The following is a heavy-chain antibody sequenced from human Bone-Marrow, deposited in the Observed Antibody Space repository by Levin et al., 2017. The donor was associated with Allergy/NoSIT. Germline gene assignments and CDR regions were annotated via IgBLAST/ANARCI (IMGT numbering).Heavy chain of an antibody. J-gene: IGHJ5*02. V-gene: IGHV3-48*01. CDR3: VRARVLGHDLDR. Sequence: GGSLRLSCAASGFTFSSYRMNWVRQAPGKGLEWISYIGTSSSDIYYADSVKGRFTISRDNAKNSLYLQMNSLRAEDTAVYYCVRARVLGHDLDRWGQGTLVTVSS. CDR1: GFTFSSYR. CDR2: IGTSSSDI. D-gene: IGHD3-3*02.